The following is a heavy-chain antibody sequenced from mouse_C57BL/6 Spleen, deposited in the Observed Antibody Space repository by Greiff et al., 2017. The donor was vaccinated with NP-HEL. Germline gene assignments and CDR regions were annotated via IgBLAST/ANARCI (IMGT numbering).Heavy chain of an antibody. CDR2: IRNKANGYTT. D-gene: IGHD1-1*01. V-gene: IGHV7-3*01. CDR3: ARYKSSYGYFDV. J-gene: IGHJ1*03. CDR1: GFTFTDYY. Sequence: DVMLVESGGGLVQPGGSLSLSCAASGFTFTDYYMSWVRQPPGKALEWLGFIRNKANGYTTEYSASVKGRFTISRDNSQSILYLQMNALRAEDSATYYCARYKSSYGYFDVWGTGTTVTVSS.